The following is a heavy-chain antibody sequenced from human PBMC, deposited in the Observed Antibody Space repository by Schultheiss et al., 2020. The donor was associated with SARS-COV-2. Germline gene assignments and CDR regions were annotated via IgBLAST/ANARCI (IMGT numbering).Heavy chain of an antibody. Sequence: SETLSLTCTVSGGSISSYYWGWIRQPPVKGLEWIGSIYYSGSTYYNPSLKSRVTISVDTSKNQFSLKLSSVTAADTAVYYCAAKPDIVVVPAATGYYMDVWGKGTTVTVSS. CDR3: AAKPDIVVVPAATGYYMDV. J-gene: IGHJ6*03. D-gene: IGHD2-2*01. CDR1: GGSISSYY. V-gene: IGHV4-39*01. CDR2: IYYSGST.